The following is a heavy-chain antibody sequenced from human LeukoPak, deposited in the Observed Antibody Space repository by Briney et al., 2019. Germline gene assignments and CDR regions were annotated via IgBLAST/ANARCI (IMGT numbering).Heavy chain of an antibody. CDR3: ARDKEYYYDESAYYELGDFGY. Sequence: SVKVSCKASGGTFSSYAISWVRQVPGQGLEWMGGIIPFFGKPNYAQNFQGRVTITADESTSTAYMELNSLTSEDTAVYYCARDKEYYYDESAYYELGDFGYWGQGTLVTVSS. CDR1: GGTFSSYA. V-gene: IGHV1-69*13. J-gene: IGHJ4*02. CDR2: IIPFFGKP. D-gene: IGHD3-22*01.